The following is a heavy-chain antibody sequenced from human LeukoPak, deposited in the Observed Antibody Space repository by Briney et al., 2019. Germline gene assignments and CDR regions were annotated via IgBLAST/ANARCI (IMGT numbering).Heavy chain of an antibody. J-gene: IGHJ4*02. Sequence: GGSLRLSCAASGFTFSSYSMSWVRQAPGKGLEWVSGTSDRGDYTYYADSVKGRFTISRDTSKNTPYLQMNSLRAEDTALYFCAKKAQYDGHYPLDYWGQGTLVTVSA. CDR1: GFTFSSYS. CDR2: TSDRGDYT. CDR3: AKKAQYDGHYPLDY. V-gene: IGHV3-23*01. D-gene: IGHD4/OR15-4a*01.